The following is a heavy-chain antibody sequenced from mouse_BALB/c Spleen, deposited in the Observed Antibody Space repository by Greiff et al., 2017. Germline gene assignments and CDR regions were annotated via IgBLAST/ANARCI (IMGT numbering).Heavy chain of an antibody. CDR3: ARDARKGYAMDY. Sequence: EVHLVESGGGLVQPGGSLRLSCATSGFTFTDYYMSWVRQPPGKALEWLGFIRNKANGYTTEYSASVKGRFTISRDNSQSILYLQMNTLRAEDSATYYCARDARKGYAMDYWGQGTSVTVSS. CDR2: IRNKANGYTT. J-gene: IGHJ4*01. V-gene: IGHV7-3*02. CDR1: GFTFTDYY.